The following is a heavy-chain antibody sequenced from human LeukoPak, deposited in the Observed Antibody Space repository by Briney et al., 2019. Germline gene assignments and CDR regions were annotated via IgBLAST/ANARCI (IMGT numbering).Heavy chain of an antibody. D-gene: IGHD6-13*01. CDR1: GGSISSYY. CDR2: IYYSGST. J-gene: IGHJ4*02. Sequence: SETLSLTCTVSGGSISSYYWSWIRQPPGKGLEWIGYIYYSGSTNYNPSLKSRVTISVDTSKNQFSLKLSSVTAADTAVYYCASLPVGAAAGSRPLDYWGQGTLVTVSS. V-gene: IGHV4-59*12. CDR3: ASLPVGAAAGSRPLDY.